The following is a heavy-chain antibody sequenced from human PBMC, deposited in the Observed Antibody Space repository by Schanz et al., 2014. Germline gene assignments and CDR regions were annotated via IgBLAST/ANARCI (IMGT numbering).Heavy chain of an antibody. V-gene: IGHV3-23*01. CDR3: AKGRFGELNAFDI. Sequence: EVKLLESGGTLVRPGGSLRLSCAASGFTFSTYAMAWVRQAPGKGLEWVSAISGSGGSTYYADSVKGRFTISRDNSKNTLYLQMNSLRAEDTTVYYCAKGRFGELNAFDIWGQGTMVTVSS. D-gene: IGHD3-10*01. CDR2: ISGSGGST. CDR1: GFTFSTYA. J-gene: IGHJ3*02.